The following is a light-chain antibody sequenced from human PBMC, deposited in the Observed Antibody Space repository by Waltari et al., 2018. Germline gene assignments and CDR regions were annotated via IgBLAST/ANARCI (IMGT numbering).Light chain of an antibody. J-gene: IGKJ1*01. CDR2: WAP. V-gene: IGKV4-1*01. CDR3: QQYYATPRT. CDR1: QSVFYSSNNRNY. Sequence: DIVMTQSPDSLAVSLGERATINCKSSQSVFYSSNNRNYLGWYQHKPGQPPKLLIYWAPTREAGVPDRFSGGGSGKEFTLTIRSLQAEDVAVYYCQQYYATPRTFGQGTKVEIK.